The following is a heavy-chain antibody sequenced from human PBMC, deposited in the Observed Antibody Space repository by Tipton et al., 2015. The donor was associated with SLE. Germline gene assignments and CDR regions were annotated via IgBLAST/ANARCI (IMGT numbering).Heavy chain of an antibody. CDR2: ISSNGGST. CDR1: GFTFSSYA. CDR3: VKSPTPRDAFDI. J-gene: IGHJ3*02. Sequence: SLRLSCAASGFTFSSYAMHWVRQAPGKGLEYVSAISSNGGSTYYADSVKGRFTISRDNSKNTPYLQMSSLRAEDTAVYYCVKSPTPRDAFDIWGQGTMVTVSS. V-gene: IGHV3-64D*09.